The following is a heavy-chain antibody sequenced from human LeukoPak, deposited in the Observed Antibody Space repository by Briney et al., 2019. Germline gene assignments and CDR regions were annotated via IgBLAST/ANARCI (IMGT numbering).Heavy chain of an antibody. CDR1: GYSSTSYW. CDR3: ARPDPYDSSGYYYPGAFDI. V-gene: IGHV5-51*01. CDR2: IYPGDSDI. Sequence: GESLQISCKGSGYSSTSYWIGWVRQMPGKGLEWMGIIYPGDSDIRYSPSFQGQVTISADKSISTAYLQWSSLKASDTAMYYCARPDPYDSSGYYYPGAFDIWGQGTMVTVSS. D-gene: IGHD3-22*01. J-gene: IGHJ3*02.